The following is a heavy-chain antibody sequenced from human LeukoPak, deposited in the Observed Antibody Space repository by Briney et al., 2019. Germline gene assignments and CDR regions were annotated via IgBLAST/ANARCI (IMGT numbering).Heavy chain of an antibody. V-gene: IGHV3-33*08. D-gene: IGHD2-15*01. CDR1: GGSYTGYY. CDR2: IWYDGSNK. J-gene: IGHJ4*02. CDR3: AIDRGKKGYCGAGSANPGAY. Sequence: LSLTCAVYGGSYTGYYWGGIRQPPGKGLEWVAVIWYDGSNKYYADSVKGRFTISRDNSKNTLYLQMNSLRAEERAVYYFAIDRGKKGYCGAGSANPGAYWGQGTLVTVSS.